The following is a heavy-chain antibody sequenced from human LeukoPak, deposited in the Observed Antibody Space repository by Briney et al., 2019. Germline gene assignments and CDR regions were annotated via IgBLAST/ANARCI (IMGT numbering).Heavy chain of an antibody. J-gene: IGHJ4*02. V-gene: IGHV3-21*01. D-gene: IGHD2-8*01. CDR3: AGRSCTNGVCPFDK. CDR1: GFTFSSYS. Sequence: GGSLRLSCAASGFTFSSYSMNWVRQAPGKGPEWVSSISNGSSSIYYTDSVKGRFTISRDNAQNSLYLQMNGLGAEGTAVYYCAGRSCTNGVCPFDKWGQGTLVTVSS. CDR2: ISNGSSSI.